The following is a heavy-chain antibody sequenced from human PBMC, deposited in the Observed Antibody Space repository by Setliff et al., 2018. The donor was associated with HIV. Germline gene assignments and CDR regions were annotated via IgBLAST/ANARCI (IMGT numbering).Heavy chain of an antibody. Sequence: SETLSLTCTVSGASFIRSRYYWSWIRQPAGKGLEWIGHVYTTGSASYNPSLESRVTILEALSKNQFSLNLDSVTAADTAVYFCARALAGGSGWNYFDFWGQGTQVTVSS. CDR3: ARALAGGSGWNYFDF. CDR2: VYTTGSA. D-gene: IGHD6-19*01. CDR1: GASFIRSRYY. V-gene: IGHV4-61*09. J-gene: IGHJ4*02.